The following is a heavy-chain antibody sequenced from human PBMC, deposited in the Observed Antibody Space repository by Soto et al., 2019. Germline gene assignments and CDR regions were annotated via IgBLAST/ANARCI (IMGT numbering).Heavy chain of an antibody. CDR1: GFTFNDFE. J-gene: IGHJ4*02. V-gene: IGHV3-48*03. CDR2: IDGSGATK. D-gene: IGHD3-10*01. CDR3: ARGFGRFNY. Sequence: GGSLRLSCGVSGFTFNDFEMNWVRQAPGKGPEWLAYIDGSGATKKYADSVRGRFTISRDNPNNSLFLQMSSLSAADTAISYCARGFGRFNYWGQGTLVSVSS.